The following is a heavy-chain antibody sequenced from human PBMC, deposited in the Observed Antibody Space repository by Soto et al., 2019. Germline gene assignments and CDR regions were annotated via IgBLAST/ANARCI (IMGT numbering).Heavy chain of an antibody. CDR1: GYTFTSYD. V-gene: IGHV1-8*01. D-gene: IGHD3-3*01. J-gene: IGHJ6*02. Sequence: QVQLVQSGAEVKKPGASVKVSCKASGYTFTSYDINWVRQATGQGLEWMGGMNPNSGNTGYAQKFQGRVTMTRNTSISTAYMELSSLISEDTVVYYCARLSLTTYYDFLSGYPAGGMDVWGQGTTVTVSS. CDR2: MNPNSGNT. CDR3: ARLSLTTYYDFLSGYPAGGMDV.